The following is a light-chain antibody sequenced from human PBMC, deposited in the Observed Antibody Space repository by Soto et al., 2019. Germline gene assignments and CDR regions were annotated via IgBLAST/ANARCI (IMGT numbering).Light chain of an antibody. Sequence: EIVLTQSPGTLSLSPGERATLSCRASKSVSSSYLAWYQQKPGQAPRLLIYGASSRATGIPDRFSGSGSGTDFTLTISRLEPEDFAVYYCQQNGSSLRRTFGQGTKVEIK. CDR1: KSVSSSY. J-gene: IGKJ1*01. CDR2: GAS. V-gene: IGKV3-20*01. CDR3: QQNGSSLRRT.